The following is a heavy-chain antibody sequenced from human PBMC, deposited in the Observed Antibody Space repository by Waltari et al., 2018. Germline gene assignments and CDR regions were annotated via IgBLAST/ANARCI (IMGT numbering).Heavy chain of an antibody. D-gene: IGHD3-10*01. V-gene: IGHV4-34*01. CDR2: INQSGRT. CDR1: GGSFSGYY. Sequence: QVQLQQWGAGLLKPSETLSLTCAVYGGSFSGYYWSWIRQPPGKGLEWIGEINQSGRTNYTPYLDSRVTISLDSSKNQFSLKLSSVTAADTAVYSCARGLGSGSYYKYWGQGTRVTVSS. CDR3: ARGLGSGSYYKY. J-gene: IGHJ4*02.